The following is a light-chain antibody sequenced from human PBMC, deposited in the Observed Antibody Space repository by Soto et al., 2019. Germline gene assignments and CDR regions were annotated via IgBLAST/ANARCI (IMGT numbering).Light chain of an antibody. Sequence: DIQMTQTPSSLSASVGDRVTITCQASQDINNCLNWYHQKPGKAPNLLIYDASNLETGVPSRFSGSGSGTHFTLTISSLQPEDIATYYCQQSYSTPPTFGQGTKVDIK. CDR1: QDINNC. CDR3: QQSYSTPPT. J-gene: IGKJ1*01. CDR2: DAS. V-gene: IGKV1-33*01.